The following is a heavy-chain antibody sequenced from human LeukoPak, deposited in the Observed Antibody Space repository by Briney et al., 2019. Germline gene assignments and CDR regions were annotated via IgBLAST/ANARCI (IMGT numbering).Heavy chain of an antibody. CDR2: ISSSSSTI. CDR1: GCTFSDYY. D-gene: IGHD3-3*01. Sequence: GGSLRLSCAASGCTFSDYYMSWIRQAPGKGLEWVAYISSSSSTIYYADSVKGRFTLSRDNAKNSLYPQMNSLKAEDTPLYYCARAFCSGSFTWFDPWGQGTLVTVSS. V-gene: IGHV3-11*01. CDR3: ARAFCSGSFTWFDP. J-gene: IGHJ5*02.